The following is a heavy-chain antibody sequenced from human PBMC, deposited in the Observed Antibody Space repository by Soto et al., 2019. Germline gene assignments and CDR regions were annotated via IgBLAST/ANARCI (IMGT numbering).Heavy chain of an antibody. Sequence: QVQLVESGGGVVQPGRSLRLSCAASGFTFSRHTMHWVRQAPGKGLEWVAAISDDGSNTYYADSVKGRFTISRDNSKNPCFRKRNVRIGEDTVVHPGGGGLYYVFGGVYNPPPYYFVDGGRGPLAPLSS. CDR1: GFTFSRHT. J-gene: IGHJ4*02. V-gene: IGHV3-30-3*01. D-gene: IGHD3-3*01. CDR3: GGGLYYVFGGVYNPPPYYFVD. CDR2: ISDDGSNT.